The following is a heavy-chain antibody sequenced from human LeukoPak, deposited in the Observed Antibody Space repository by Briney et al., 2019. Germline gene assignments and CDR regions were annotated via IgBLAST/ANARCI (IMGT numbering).Heavy chain of an antibody. V-gene: IGHV3-23*01. Sequence: GRSLRLSCAASGFTFSNYAMTWVRQAPGKGLEWVSGIGSDGDTTYYAVSVRGRFTISRDNSESTLYLQMNSLRAEDTAVYYCARYHCTSSSCYRAYDYWGQGSLVIVSS. D-gene: IGHD2-2*02. CDR2: IGSDGDTT. J-gene: IGHJ4*02. CDR3: ARYHCTSSSCYRAYDY. CDR1: GFTFSNYA.